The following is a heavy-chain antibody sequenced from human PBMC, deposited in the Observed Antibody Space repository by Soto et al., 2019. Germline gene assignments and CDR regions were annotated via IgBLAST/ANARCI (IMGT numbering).Heavy chain of an antibody. CDR1: GFTFSSYD. V-gene: IGHV3-13*01. Sequence: EVQLVESGGGLVQPGGSLRLSCAASGFTFSSYDMHWVRQATGKGLEWVSAIGTAGDTYYPGSVKGRFTISRENAKNSLYLQMNSLRAGDTAVYYCARAVGYYGSGSYYSYYFDYWGQGTLVTVSS. CDR2: IGTAGDT. CDR3: ARAVGYYGSGSYYSYYFDY. J-gene: IGHJ4*02. D-gene: IGHD3-10*01.